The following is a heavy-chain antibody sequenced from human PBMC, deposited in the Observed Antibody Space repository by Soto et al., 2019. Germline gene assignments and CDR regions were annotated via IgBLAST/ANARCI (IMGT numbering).Heavy chain of an antibody. CDR2: IIPIFGTA. CDR3: AIYGEYGFDY. D-gene: IGHD4-17*01. CDR1: GGTXNSYA. J-gene: IGHJ4*02. Sequence: SXKVSFKASGGTXNSYAIRLVRQAPGQGLEWMGGIIPIFGTANYAQKFQGRVTITADESTSTAYIELRSLRSEDTAVYYCAIYGEYGFDYWGQGTLGTVSS. V-gene: IGHV1-69*13.